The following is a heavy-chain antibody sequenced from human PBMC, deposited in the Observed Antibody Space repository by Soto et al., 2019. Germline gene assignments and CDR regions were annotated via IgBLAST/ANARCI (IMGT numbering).Heavy chain of an antibody. Sequence: GASVKVSCKAIGYSFTSHYMHWVRQAPGQGLEWMGTIYPGGVNIGYAQKFKGRVTMTKDTSTSTVYMELNSLRSEDTAVYYCACGGYSSALTPLYSFDHWGQGTLVTVS. D-gene: IGHD5-18*01. V-gene: IGHV1-46*01. J-gene: IGHJ4*02. CDR3: ACGGYSSALTPLYSFDH. CDR2: IYPGGVNI. CDR1: GYSFTSHY.